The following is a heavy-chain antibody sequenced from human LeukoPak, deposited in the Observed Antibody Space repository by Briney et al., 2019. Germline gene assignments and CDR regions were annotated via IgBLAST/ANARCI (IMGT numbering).Heavy chain of an antibody. V-gene: IGHV3-30*04. J-gene: IGHJ4*02. D-gene: IGHD3-10*01. CDR2: ISHDGSNR. Sequence: GGSLRLSCAASGFDFSSYVMHWVRQAPGKGLEWVAVISHDGSNRYYADSVKGRFTISRDNSVNTLDLQMNSLGGEDTAMYYCVRDISGEKSFDYWGQGALVTVSS. CDR3: VRDISGEKSFDY. CDR1: GFDFSSYV.